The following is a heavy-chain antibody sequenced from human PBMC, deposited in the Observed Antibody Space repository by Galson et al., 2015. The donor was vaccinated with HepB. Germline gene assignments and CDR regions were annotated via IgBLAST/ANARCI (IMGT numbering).Heavy chain of an antibody. V-gene: IGHV1-18*04. CDR2: ISAYNGNT. CDR1: GYTFTSYG. J-gene: IGHJ6*02. Sequence: SVKVSCKASGYTFTSYGISWVRQAPGQGLEWMGWISAYNGNTNYAQKLQGRVTMTTDTSTSTAYMELRSLRSDDTAVYYCARDRTYSSSWYPDYYYYGMDVWGQGTTVTVSS. CDR3: ARDRTYSSSWYPDYYYYGMDV. D-gene: IGHD6-13*01.